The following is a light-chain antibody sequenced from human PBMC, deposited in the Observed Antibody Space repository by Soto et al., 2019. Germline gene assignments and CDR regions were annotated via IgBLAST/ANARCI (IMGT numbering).Light chain of an antibody. V-gene: IGKV3-15*01. CDR3: QQYNNWPPT. Sequence: EIVMTQSPATLSVSPGERATLSCRASQSVSSNLAWYQQKPGQAPRLLINGASTRATGIPARFSGSGSGTEFTLTISSLQSEDFALYYCQQYNNWPPTFGQGTKVEIK. J-gene: IGKJ1*01. CDR2: GAS. CDR1: QSVSSN.